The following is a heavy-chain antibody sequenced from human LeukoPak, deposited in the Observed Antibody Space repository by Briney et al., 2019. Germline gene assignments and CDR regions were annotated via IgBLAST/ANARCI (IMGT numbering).Heavy chain of an antibody. V-gene: IGHV4-34*01. CDR3: ATTVTTLYGMDV. CDR1: GGSFSGSY. Sequence: PSETLSLTCAVYGGSFSGSYWSWIRQPPGKGLEWIGEINHSGSTNYSPSLKSRVTISVDTSKNQFSLKLSSVTAADTAVYYCATTVTTLYGMDVWGQGTTVTVSS. D-gene: IGHD4-17*01. CDR2: INHSGST. J-gene: IGHJ6*02.